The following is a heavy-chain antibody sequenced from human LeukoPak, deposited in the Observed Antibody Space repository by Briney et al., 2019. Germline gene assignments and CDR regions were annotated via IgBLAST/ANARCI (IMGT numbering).Heavy chain of an antibody. V-gene: IGHV3-23*01. CDR2: ISGSGGST. CDR3: AKELGDGYNLLDAFDI. CDR1: GFTFSSYG. D-gene: IGHD5-24*01. J-gene: IGHJ3*02. Sequence: PGGSLRLSCAASGFTFSSYGMSWVRQAPGKGLEWVSAISGSGGSTYYADSVKGRFTISRDNSKNTLYLQMNSLRAEDTAVYYCAKELGDGYNLLDAFDIWGQGTMVTVSS.